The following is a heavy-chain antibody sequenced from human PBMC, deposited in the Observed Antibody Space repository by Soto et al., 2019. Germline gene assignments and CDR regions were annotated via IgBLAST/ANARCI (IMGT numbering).Heavy chain of an antibody. CDR2: IYPGDSDT. J-gene: IGHJ6*03. Sequence: PGESLKISWKGSGYSFTSYWIGWVRQMPGKGLEWMGIIYPGDSDTRYSRSFQGQVTISADKSISTAYLQWSSLKASDTAMYYWARLRKNDYGDYDYYYYYMDVWGKGTTVTVSS. V-gene: IGHV5-51*01. CDR1: GYSFTSYW. CDR3: ARLRKNDYGDYDYYYYYMDV. D-gene: IGHD4-17*01.